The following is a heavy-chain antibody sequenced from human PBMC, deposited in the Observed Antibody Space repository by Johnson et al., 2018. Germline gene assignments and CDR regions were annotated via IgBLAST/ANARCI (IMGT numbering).Heavy chain of an antibody. V-gene: IGHV3-23*04. CDR2: ISGSGGST. CDR1: GFTFSTYV. J-gene: IGHJ3*02. Sequence: VQLVQSGGGVVQPGRSLRLSCTASGFTFSTYVMHWVRQAPGKGLEWVSAISGSGGSTYYADSVKGRFTISRDNSKNTLYLQMNSLRAEDTAVYYCARDRSWTPLNAFDIWGQGTMVTVSS. D-gene: IGHD1-14*01. CDR3: ARDRSWTPLNAFDI.